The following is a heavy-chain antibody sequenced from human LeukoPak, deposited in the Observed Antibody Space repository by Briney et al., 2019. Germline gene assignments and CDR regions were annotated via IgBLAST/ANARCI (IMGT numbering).Heavy chain of an antibody. V-gene: IGHV3-21*04. CDR3: ARFGIAARPDYFDY. J-gene: IGHJ4*02. CDR2: ISSSSSYI. CDR1: GFTFSSYS. D-gene: IGHD6-6*01. Sequence: PGGSLRLSCAASGFTFSSYSMNWVRQAPGKGLEWVSSISSSSSYIYYADSVKGRFTISRDNAKNSLYLQMNSLRAEDTAVYYCARFGIAARPDYFDYWGQGTLVTVSS.